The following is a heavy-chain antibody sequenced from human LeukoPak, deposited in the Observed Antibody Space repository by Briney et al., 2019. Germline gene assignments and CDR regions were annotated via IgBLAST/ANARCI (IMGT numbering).Heavy chain of an antibody. D-gene: IGHD1-26*01. J-gene: IGHJ4*02. CDR2: IIGSGGSI. V-gene: IGHV3-23*01. CDR3: ATRIVGQAPDY. CDR1: GVTLSGDL. Sequence: GGSLRLSCAASGVTLSGDLTRWVTHPPGGGLEWVVIIIGSGGSIFYTESVKGRFPISRDNSQNTLYLQMSSLRAEDTAVYYCATRIVGQAPDYSGQGTLVTVSS.